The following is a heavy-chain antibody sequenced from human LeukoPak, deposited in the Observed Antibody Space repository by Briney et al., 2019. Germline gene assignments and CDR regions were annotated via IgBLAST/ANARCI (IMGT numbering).Heavy chain of an antibody. D-gene: IGHD3-22*01. V-gene: IGHV3-30*02. CDR2: IRYDGSNK. CDR3: ARDDSRGWGL. J-gene: IGHJ4*02. Sequence: PGGSLRLSCAASGFTFSSYWMSWVRQAPGKGLEWVAFIRYDGSNKYYADSVKGRFTISRDNSKNTLNLQMNSLRAEDTAVYYCARDDSRGWGLWGQGTLVTVSS. CDR1: GFTFSSYW.